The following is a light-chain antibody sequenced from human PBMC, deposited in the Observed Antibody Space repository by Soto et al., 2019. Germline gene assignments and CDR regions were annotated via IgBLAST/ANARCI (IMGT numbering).Light chain of an antibody. CDR2: DAS. CDR3: LQDYGDSWT. CDR1: QDINIY. V-gene: IGKV1-33*01. J-gene: IGKJ1*01. Sequence: DIQMTQSPSSLFASVGDRVTITCQATQDINIYLNWYQQKPGNAPNLLIYDASNLYTGVPSRFSGRRSGTEFTLTISSLQPEDFASYYCLQDYGDSWTFGQGTKVDI.